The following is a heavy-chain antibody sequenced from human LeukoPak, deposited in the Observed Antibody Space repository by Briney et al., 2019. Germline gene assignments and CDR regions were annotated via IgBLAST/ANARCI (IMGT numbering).Heavy chain of an antibody. CDR2: INTDGSST. CDR3: AKDGYSSSGGP. CDR1: GFTFSSYW. V-gene: IGHV3-74*01. J-gene: IGHJ5*02. Sequence: PGGSLRLSCAASGFTFSSYWMHWVRQAPGRGLAWVSRINTDGSSTSYADSVKGRFTISRDNSKNTLYLQMNSLRAEDTAVYYCAKDGYSSSGGPWGQGTLVTVSS. D-gene: IGHD6-13*01.